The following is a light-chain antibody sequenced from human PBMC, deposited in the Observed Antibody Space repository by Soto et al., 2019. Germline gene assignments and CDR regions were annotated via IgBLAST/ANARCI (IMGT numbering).Light chain of an antibody. CDR2: AAS. V-gene: IGKV1-39*01. J-gene: IGKJ3*01. Sequence: DIQMTQSPSALSASVGDRVTITCRASQSISRYLNWYQQKPGKAPEPLIYAASSLQSGVPARFSGSGSGTDFTLTISNLQPEDFATYFCQQTYSTRLTFGPGTKVEIK. CDR1: QSISRY. CDR3: QQTYSTRLT.